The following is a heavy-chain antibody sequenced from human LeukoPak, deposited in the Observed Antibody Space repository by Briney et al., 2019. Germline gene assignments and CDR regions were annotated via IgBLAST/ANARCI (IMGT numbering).Heavy chain of an antibody. J-gene: IGHJ4*02. D-gene: IGHD5-18*01. V-gene: IGHV1-8*01. CDR3: ARVVPGMELWLYY. Sequence: GASVKVSCRASGYTFTSYDINWVRQATGQGLEWMGWMDPNSGNTGYAQKFQGRVTMTRNTSISTAYMELSSLRSEDTAVYYCARVVPGMELWLYYWGQGTLVTVSS. CDR1: GYTFTSYD. CDR2: MDPNSGNT.